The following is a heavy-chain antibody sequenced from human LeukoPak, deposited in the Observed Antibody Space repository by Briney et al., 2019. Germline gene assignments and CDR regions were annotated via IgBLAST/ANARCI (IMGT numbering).Heavy chain of an antibody. CDR3: TRDQMNY. V-gene: IGHV3-53*01. CDR2: IFINGDA. J-gene: IGHJ4*02. Sequence: GGSLRLSCTASEFTVSRNYMLWVRQAPGKGLEWVSLIFINGDAHYADSVKGRFTISRDTFKNTVSLQMNSLRVEDTAMYYCTRDQMNYWGQGTLVTVPS. D-gene: IGHD5-24*01. CDR1: EFTVSRNY.